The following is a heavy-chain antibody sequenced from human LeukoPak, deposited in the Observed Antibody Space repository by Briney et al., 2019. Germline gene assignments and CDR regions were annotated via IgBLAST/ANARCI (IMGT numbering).Heavy chain of an antibody. CDR1: GFTFSGSA. D-gene: IGHD1-26*01. Sequence: GGSLRLSCAASGFTFSGSAMHWVRQASGKGLEWVGRIRSKANSYATAYAASVKGRFTISRDDSKNTAYLQMSSLKTEDTAVYYCTRWTDSGSYTFDIWGQGTMVTVSS. V-gene: IGHV3-73*01. CDR2: IRSKANSYAT. CDR3: TRWTDSGSYTFDI. J-gene: IGHJ3*02.